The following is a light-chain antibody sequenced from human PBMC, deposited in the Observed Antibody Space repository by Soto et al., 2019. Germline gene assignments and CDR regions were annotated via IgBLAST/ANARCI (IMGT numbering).Light chain of an antibody. CDR2: EVT. V-gene: IGLV2-14*01. CDR3: SSYTISSTVV. J-gene: IGLJ2*01. CDR1: SSDVGGYKY. Sequence: QSALTQPPSASGSPGQSVTISCTGTSSDVGGYKYVSWYQQHPGKAPKLMIYEVTNRPSGVSDRFSGSKSGNTASLTISGLQDEEEADYYRSSYTISSTVVFGGGTKVTV.